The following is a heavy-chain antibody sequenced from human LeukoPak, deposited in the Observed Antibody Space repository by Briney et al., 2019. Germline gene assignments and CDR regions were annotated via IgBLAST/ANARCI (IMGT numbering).Heavy chain of an antibody. Sequence: GASVKVSCKASGGTFSSYAISWVRQAPGQGLEWMGGIIPIFGTANYAQKLQGRVTITADKSTSTAYMELSSLRSEDTAVYYCATPVGYCSSTSCSLFDYWGQGTLVTVSS. CDR2: IIPIFGTA. D-gene: IGHD2-2*01. CDR1: GGTFSSYA. V-gene: IGHV1-69*06. CDR3: ATPVGYCSSTSCSLFDY. J-gene: IGHJ4*02.